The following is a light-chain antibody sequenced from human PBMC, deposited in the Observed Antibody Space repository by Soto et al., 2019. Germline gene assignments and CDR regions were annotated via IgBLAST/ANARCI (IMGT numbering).Light chain of an antibody. J-gene: IGKJ1*01. CDR1: QSVSSSY. V-gene: IGKV3-20*01. CDR2: GAS. CDR3: QQYGSSRT. Sequence: EIVLTQSPGTLSLSPGERATLSCRASQSVSSSYLAWYQQKPGQAPRLLIYGASSRATGIPDRFSGSGSGTDFTLTISRLEPEDVAVYCCQQYGSSRTFGQGTKVEIK.